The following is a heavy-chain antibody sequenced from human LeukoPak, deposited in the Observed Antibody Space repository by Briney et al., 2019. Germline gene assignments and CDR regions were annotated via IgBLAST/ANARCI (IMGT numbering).Heavy chain of an antibody. CDR3: AREANGKFDY. J-gene: IGHJ4*02. Sequence: GGSLRLSCAASGFTFSSYYMSWVRQAPGKGLEWVANIKQDGSETYYVDSVKGRFTISRDNAKNSLYLQMNSLRAEDTAVYYCAREANGKFDYWGQGTLVTVSS. CDR2: IKQDGSET. V-gene: IGHV3-7*01. CDR1: GFTFSSYY.